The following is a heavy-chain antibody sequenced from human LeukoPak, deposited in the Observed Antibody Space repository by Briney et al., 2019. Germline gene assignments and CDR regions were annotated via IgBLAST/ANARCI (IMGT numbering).Heavy chain of an antibody. CDR1: GGSISSGGYS. J-gene: IGHJ4*02. CDR3: ARGRGLSGGVWGSYRSRYFDY. V-gene: IGHV4-30-2*01. Sequence: SSQTLSLTCAVSGGSISSGGYSWSWIRQPPGKGLEWIGYIYHSGSTNHNPSLKSRVTISVDTSKNQFSLKLSSVTAADTAVYYCARGRGLSGGVWGSYRSRYFDYWGQGTLVTVSS. D-gene: IGHD3-16*02. CDR2: IYHSGST.